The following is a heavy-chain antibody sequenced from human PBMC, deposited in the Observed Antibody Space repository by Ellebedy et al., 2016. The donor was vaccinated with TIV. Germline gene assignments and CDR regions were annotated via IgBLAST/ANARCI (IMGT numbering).Heavy chain of an antibody. V-gene: IGHV6-1*01. Sequence: SQTLSLTXAISGDSVSSNRAVWTWIRQSPSRGLEWLGRTTYRSKWSKDYAVSVKRRMTINPDTSKNQFSLQLNSVTPEDTAVYYCARGRMAADDTLYFDLWGRGSLVTVSS. CDR3: ARGRMAADDTLYFDL. D-gene: IGHD6-13*01. CDR2: TTYRSKWSK. CDR1: GDSVSSNRAV. J-gene: IGHJ2*01.